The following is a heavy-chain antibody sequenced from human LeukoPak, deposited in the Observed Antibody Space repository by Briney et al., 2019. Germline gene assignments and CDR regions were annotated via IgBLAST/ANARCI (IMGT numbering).Heavy chain of an antibody. Sequence: GGSLRLSCAASGFTFGNYEMNWVRQAPGKGLEWVSYISSSGRTTHYADSVKGRFTISRDNAKNSLYLQLNSLRVEGTAVYYCARDLGTSAITGYWGQGTLVTASS. CDR2: ISSSGRTT. CDR1: GFTFGNYE. V-gene: IGHV3-48*03. CDR3: ARDLGTSAITGY. D-gene: IGHD7-27*01. J-gene: IGHJ4*02.